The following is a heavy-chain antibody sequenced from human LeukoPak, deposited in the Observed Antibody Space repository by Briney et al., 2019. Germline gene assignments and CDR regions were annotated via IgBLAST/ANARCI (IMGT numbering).Heavy chain of an antibody. CDR3: AREGPVEAASFDY. Sequence: SETLFLTCTVSDGSINTPNYYWGWIRQPPGKGLEWIGNIFYRGSTYYGPSLKSRVTISLDASKNQFSLNLNSVTAADTAVYYCAREGPVEAASFDYWGQGTLVTVSS. D-gene: IGHD6-13*01. CDR2: IFYRGST. V-gene: IGHV4-39*07. CDR1: DGSINTPNYY. J-gene: IGHJ4*02.